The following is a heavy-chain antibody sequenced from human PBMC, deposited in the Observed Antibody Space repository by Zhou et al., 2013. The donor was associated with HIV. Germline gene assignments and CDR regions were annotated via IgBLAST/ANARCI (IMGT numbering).Heavy chain of an antibody. D-gene: IGHD3-16*01. V-gene: IGHV4-4*09. CDR2: IYTSGST. J-gene: IGHJ4*02. Sequence: QVQLQESGPGLVKPSETLSLTCAVSGYSISSGYYWGWIRQPPGKGLEWIGYIYTSGSTNYNPSLKSRVTISIDTSKNQFSLKLSSVTAADTAVYYCARDDGGAIDYWGQGNPGHPSPQ. CDR1: GYSISSGYY. CDR3: ARDDGGAIDY.